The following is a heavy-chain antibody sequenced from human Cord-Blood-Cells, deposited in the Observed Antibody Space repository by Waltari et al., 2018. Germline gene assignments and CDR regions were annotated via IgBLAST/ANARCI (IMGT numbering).Heavy chain of an antibody. CDR2: IFSNDEK. D-gene: IGHD3-9*01. V-gene: IGHV2-26*01. CDR1: GFSLSTARMG. CDR3: ARGYYDILTGYYNYYYYYGMDV. J-gene: IGHJ6*02. Sequence: QVTLKESGPVLVKPTETLTLTCTVSGFSLSTARMGVSWIRQPPGKALEWLAHIFSNDEKSYSTSLKSRLTISKDTSKSQVVLTMTNMDPVDTATYYCARGYYDILTGYYNYYYYYGMDVWGQGTTVTVSS.